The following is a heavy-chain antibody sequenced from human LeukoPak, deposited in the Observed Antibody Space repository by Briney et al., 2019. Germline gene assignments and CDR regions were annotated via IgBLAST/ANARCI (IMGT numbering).Heavy chain of an antibody. CDR3: ARDLEENRDLRDY. CDR2: INPNSGGT. D-gene: IGHD1-14*01. CDR1: GYTFTGYY. J-gene: IGHJ4*02. V-gene: IGHV1-2*02. Sequence: ASVKVSCKASGYTFTGYYMHWVRQAPGQGLEWMGWINPNSGGTNYAQKLQGRVTMTTDTSTSTAYMELRSLRSDDTAVYYCARDLEENRDLRDYWGQGTLVTVSS.